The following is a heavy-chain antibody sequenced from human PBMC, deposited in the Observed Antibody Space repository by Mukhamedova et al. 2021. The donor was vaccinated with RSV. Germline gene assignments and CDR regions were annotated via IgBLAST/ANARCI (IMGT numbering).Heavy chain of an antibody. Sequence: EWVSVIYSGGSTYYADSVKGRFTISRDNSKNTLYLQMNSLRAEDTAVYYCAKEYYDFWSGTFGYWGQGTLVTVPS. J-gene: IGHJ4*02. CDR3: AKEYYDFWSGTFGY. CDR2: IYSGGST. D-gene: IGHD3-3*01. V-gene: IGHV3-53*01.